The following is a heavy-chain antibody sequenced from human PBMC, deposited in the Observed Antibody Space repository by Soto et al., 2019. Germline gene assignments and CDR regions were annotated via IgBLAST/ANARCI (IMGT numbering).Heavy chain of an antibody. CDR3: TRGDY. CDR1: GDSMTTGGYY. CDR2: ISYSGST. Sequence: QVQLQESGPGLVKPSQTLSLTCAVSGDSMTTGGYYWTWIRQHPGKGLEWIGFISYSGSTYYNSSLKGRVAISGDTSKNQFSLQLNSVTAAETAVYYCTRGDYWGQGTLVTVSS. V-gene: IGHV4-31*11. J-gene: IGHJ4*02.